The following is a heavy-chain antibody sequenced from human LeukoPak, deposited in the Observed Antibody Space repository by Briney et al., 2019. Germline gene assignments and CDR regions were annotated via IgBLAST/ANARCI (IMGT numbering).Heavy chain of an antibody. Sequence: GGSLRLSCAASGFTFSSYSMNWVRQAPGKGLEWVSSISSSSSYIYYADSVKGRFTISRDNAKNSLYLQMNSLRAEDTAVYYCAKDRIFGVVIYDAFDIWGQGTMVTVSS. V-gene: IGHV3-21*04. J-gene: IGHJ3*02. CDR3: AKDRIFGVVIYDAFDI. CDR1: GFTFSSYS. CDR2: ISSSSSYI. D-gene: IGHD3-3*01.